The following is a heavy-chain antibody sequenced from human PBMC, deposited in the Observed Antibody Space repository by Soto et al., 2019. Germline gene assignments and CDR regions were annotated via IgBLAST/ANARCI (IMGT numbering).Heavy chain of an antibody. V-gene: IGHV1-18*01. CDR1: GYTFTSYG. Sequence: QVQMVQSGPEVKKPGASVKVSCKTSGYTFTSYGVAWVRQAPGQGLEWMGWISTSKGDTTYAQKFQGRVTMTTETSTSHSYMELRSLRSDDTAVYYCATRSPAFDFWGQGTLVTVSS. CDR2: ISTSKGDT. CDR3: ATRSPAFDF. J-gene: IGHJ4*02.